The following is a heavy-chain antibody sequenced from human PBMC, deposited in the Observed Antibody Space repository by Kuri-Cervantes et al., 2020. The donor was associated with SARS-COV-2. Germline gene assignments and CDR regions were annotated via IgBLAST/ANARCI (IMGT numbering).Heavy chain of an antibody. J-gene: IGHJ4*02. CDR2: ISSSGNPI. CDR1: GFTFSSYE. CDR3: ASVEGVTPDY. Sequence: GESLQISCAASGFTFSSYEMNWVRKAPGKGLEWGSYISSSGNPIYHADSVKGRFTITRDNAKNSLYLQMNSLRAEDMAVYYCASVEGVTPDYWGQGTLVTVSS. V-gene: IGHV3-48*03. D-gene: IGHD5-18*01.